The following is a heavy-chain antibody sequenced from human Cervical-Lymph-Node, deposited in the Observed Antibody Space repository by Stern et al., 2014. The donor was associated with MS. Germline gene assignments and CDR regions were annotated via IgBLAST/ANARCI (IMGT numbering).Heavy chain of an antibody. CDR1: GGSISSSSYY. D-gene: IGHD2-2*01. Sequence: QVQLQESGPGLVKPSETLSLTCTVSGGSISSSSYYWGWIRQPPGKGLEWIGSIYYSGSTYYNPSLKSRVTISVDTSKNQFSLKLSSVTAADTAVYYCAHSGCSSTSCPNWYFDLWGRGTLVTVSS. V-gene: IGHV4-39*01. CDR2: IYYSGST. J-gene: IGHJ2*01. CDR3: AHSGCSSTSCPNWYFDL.